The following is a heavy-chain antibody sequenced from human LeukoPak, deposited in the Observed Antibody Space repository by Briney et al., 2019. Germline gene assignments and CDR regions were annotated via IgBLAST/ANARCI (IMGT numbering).Heavy chain of an antibody. Sequence: GGSLRLSCAASGFTFSSYSMNWVRQAPGKGLEWVSSISSSSMYIYYADSVKGRFTISRDNAKNSLYLQMNSLRAEDTAVYYCARDTSSRYSSGWYHFDYWGQGTLVTVSS. CDR2: ISSSSMYI. J-gene: IGHJ4*02. CDR3: ARDTSSRYSSGWYHFDY. CDR1: GFTFSSYS. V-gene: IGHV3-21*01. D-gene: IGHD6-13*01.